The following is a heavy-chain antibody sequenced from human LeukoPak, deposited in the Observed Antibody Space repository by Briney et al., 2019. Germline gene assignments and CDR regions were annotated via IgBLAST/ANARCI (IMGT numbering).Heavy chain of an antibody. CDR3: HPLAYASK. V-gene: IGHV3-74*01. Sequence: PGGSLRLPCAVSGVTSGFTFSSRWMHWVRQAPGKGLEWVSVTKNDGSSTNYADSVRGRFTVSRDNAQNTVYLEMNSLRVEDTAIYYCHPLAYASKWGQGTLVTVSS. J-gene: IGHJ4*02. CDR1: GVTSGFTFSSRW. D-gene: IGHD2-8*01. CDR2: TKNDGSST.